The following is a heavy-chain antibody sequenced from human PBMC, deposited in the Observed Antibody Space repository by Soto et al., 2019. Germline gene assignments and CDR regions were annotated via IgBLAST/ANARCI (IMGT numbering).Heavy chain of an antibody. D-gene: IGHD3-10*01. CDR2: IIPIFGTA. J-gene: IGHJ3*02. CDR1: GGTFSSYA. CDR3: ALPAVFRGEPDAFDI. V-gene: IGHV1-69*12. Sequence: QVQLVQSGAEVKKPGSSVKVSCKASGGTFSSYAISWVRQAPGQVLAWMGGIIPIFGTANYAQKLQGRVTITADESTSTAYMELSSLRSEDTAVYYCALPAVFRGEPDAFDIWGQGTMVTVSS.